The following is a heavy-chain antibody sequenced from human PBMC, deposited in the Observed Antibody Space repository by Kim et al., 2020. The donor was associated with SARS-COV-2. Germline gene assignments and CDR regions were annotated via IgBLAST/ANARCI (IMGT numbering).Heavy chain of an antibody. D-gene: IGHD5-12*01. CDR2: INQDGSAK. Sequence: GGSLRLSCEASGFTFKSYWMSWVRQAPGKGLEWVANINQDGSAKYYVDSVKGRFTISRDNAKNSLYLQLNSLRAEDTAVYYCARFLKEIVAIRMGGWFDPWSQGTLVIVSS. CDR3: ARFLKEIVAIRMGGWFDP. J-gene: IGHJ5*02. V-gene: IGHV3-7*03. CDR1: GFTFKSYW.